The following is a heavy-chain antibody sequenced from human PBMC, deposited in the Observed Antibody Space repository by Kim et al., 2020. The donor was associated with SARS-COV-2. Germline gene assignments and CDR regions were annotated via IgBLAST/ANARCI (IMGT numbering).Heavy chain of an antibody. V-gene: IGHV4-34*01. J-gene: IGHJ6*02. CDR3: ARWCWGIRRYDFCRLDGMDV. Sequence: SETLSLTCAVYGGSFSGYYWSWIRQPPGKGLEWIGEINHSGSTNYNPSLKSRVTISVDTSKNQFSLKLSSVTAADTAVYYCARWCWGIRRYDFCRLDGMDVWGQGTTVTVSS. CDR1: GGSFSGYY. CDR2: INHSGST. D-gene: IGHD3-3*01.